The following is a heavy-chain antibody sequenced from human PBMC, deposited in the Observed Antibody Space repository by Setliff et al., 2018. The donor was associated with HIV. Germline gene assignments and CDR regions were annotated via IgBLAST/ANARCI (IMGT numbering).Heavy chain of an antibody. V-gene: IGHV1-2*02. Sequence: ASVKVSCKTSGGTFSTYVISWVRQAPGQGLEWMGWINPKSGGTKYAQKFQARVTMTRDTSISTAYMELSRLRSDDTAVYYCARGASSYDYGDYRVLVYWGQGSLVTVSS. D-gene: IGHD4-17*01. J-gene: IGHJ4*02. CDR1: GGTFSTYV. CDR3: ARGASSYDYGDYRVLVY. CDR2: INPKSGGT.